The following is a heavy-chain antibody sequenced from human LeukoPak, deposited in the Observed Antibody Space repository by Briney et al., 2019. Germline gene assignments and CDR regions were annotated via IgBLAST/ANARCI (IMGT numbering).Heavy chain of an antibody. CDR3: ATGVVPAATNAFDI. CDR1: GYTLTELS. V-gene: IGHV1-24*01. D-gene: IGHD2-2*01. Sequence: ASVKVSCKVSGYTLTELSMHWVRQAPGKGLEWMGGFDPEDGETIHAQKFQGRVTMTEDTSTDTAYMELSSLRSEDTAVYYCATGVVPAATNAFDIWGQGTMVTVSS. J-gene: IGHJ3*02. CDR2: FDPEDGET.